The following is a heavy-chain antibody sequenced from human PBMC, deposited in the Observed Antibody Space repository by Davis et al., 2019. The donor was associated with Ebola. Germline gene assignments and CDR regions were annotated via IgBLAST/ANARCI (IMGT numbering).Heavy chain of an antibody. Sequence: SETLSLTCTVSGGSIRSSSYYWSWIRQSPGTGLEWIGTIHYSGNTHYNSSLKSRVTISEDTSKNLFSLHLTSVTAADTAVYFCARGYVVITAATSFLNWFDPWGQGALVTVSS. CDR2: IHYSGNT. D-gene: IGHD2-15*01. J-gene: IGHJ5*01. CDR1: GGSIRSSSYY. CDR3: ARGYVVITAATSFLNWFDP. V-gene: IGHV4-39*02.